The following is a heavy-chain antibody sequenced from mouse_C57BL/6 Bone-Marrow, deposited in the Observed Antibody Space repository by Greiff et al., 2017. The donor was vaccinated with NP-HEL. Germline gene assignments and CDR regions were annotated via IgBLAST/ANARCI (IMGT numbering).Heavy chain of an antibody. CDR2: IYPGDGDT. Sequence: QVQLQQSGPELVKPGASVKISCKASGYAFSSSWMNWVKQRPGKGLEWIGRIYPGDGDTNYNGKFKGKATLTADKSSSTAYMQLSSLTSEDSAVYYCARGGLGLYFDYRGQGTTLTVSS. J-gene: IGHJ2*01. D-gene: IGHD4-1*01. CDR1: GYAFSSSW. CDR3: ARGGLGLYFDY. V-gene: IGHV1-82*01.